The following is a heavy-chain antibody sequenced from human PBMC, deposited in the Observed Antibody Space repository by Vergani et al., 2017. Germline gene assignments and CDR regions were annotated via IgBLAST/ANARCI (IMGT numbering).Heavy chain of an antibody. J-gene: IGHJ4*02. V-gene: IGHV4-38-2*02. CDR1: ADSISSGFF. D-gene: IGHD3-9*01. CDR3: VRDKTYYATLIGYAGYYFDS. Sequence: QVQLQESGPGLVRPSETLSLTCTVSADSISSGFFWGWIRQPPGKGLEWIGSMDYNGLAYYSPSLKSRGTISVDTPKNHFSLKLSSVTAADTAVYYCVRDKTYYATLIGYAGYYFDSWGQGALVTVS. CDR2: MDYNGLA.